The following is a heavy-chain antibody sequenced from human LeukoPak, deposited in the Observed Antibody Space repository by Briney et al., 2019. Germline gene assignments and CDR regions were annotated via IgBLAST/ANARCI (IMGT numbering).Heavy chain of an antibody. V-gene: IGHV4-38-2*01. CDR2: IYHSGST. CDR1: GYSISSGYY. J-gene: IGHJ4*02. CDR3: ARHLRFLEWPADY. D-gene: IGHD3-3*01. Sequence: PSETLSLTCAVSGYSISSGYYWGWIRQPPGKRLEWIGSIYHSGSTYYNPSLKSRVTISVDTSKNQFSLKLSSVTAADTAVYYCARHLRFLEWPADYWGQGTLVTVSS.